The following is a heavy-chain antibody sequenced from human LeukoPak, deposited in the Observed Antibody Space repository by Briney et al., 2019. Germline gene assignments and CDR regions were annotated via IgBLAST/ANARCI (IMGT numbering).Heavy chain of an antibody. CDR2: INHSGST. D-gene: IGHD3-16*02. CDR1: GGSFRGYY. CDR3: ARGYLVGVWGSYRLPFDY. Sequence: SETLSLTCAVYGGSFRGYYWSWIRQPPPKGLEWIGEINHSGSTNYNPSLKSRVTISVDTSKNQFSLKLSSVTAADTAVYYCARGYLVGVWGSYRLPFDYWGQGTLVTVSS. V-gene: IGHV4-34*01. J-gene: IGHJ4*02.